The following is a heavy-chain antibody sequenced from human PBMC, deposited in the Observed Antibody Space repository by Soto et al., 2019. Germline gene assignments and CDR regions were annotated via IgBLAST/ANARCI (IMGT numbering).Heavy chain of an antibody. V-gene: IGHV4-34*01. D-gene: IGHD1-1*01. CDR2: INHSGST. Sequence: PSETLSLTCAVYGGSFSGYYWSWIRQPPGKGLEWIGEINHSGSTNYNPSLKSRVTISVDTSKNQFSLKLSSVTAADTAVFYCARESKWNDEYYFDYRGQGTQVTVSS. J-gene: IGHJ4*02. CDR3: ARESKWNDEYYFDY. CDR1: GGSFSGYY.